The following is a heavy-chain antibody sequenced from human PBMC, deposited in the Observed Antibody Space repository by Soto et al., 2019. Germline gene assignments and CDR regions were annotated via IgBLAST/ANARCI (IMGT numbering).Heavy chain of an antibody. CDR3: ARIVPQLLSFWYFDL. CDR2: ISGSGGST. V-gene: IGHV3-23*01. D-gene: IGHD2-2*01. Sequence: EVQLLESGGGLVQPGGSLRLSCATSGFTFSSYAMSWVRQAPGKGLEWVSAISGSGGSTYYADSVKGRFTISRDNSKNTLCMQLNNLRAEDTAVYYCARIVPQLLSFWYFDLWGRGTLVTVSS. J-gene: IGHJ2*01. CDR1: GFTFSSYA.